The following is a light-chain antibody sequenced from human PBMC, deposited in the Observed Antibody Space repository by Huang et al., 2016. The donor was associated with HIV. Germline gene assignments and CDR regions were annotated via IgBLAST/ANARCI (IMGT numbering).Light chain of an antibody. CDR1: QIVNSDY. J-gene: IGKJ4*01. CDR2: GAS. V-gene: IGKV3-20*01. CDR3: QLYGSALQEVT. Sequence: IALTPSPDTLSLSPGQGATLSCKASQIVNSDYLAWYQQKLGQAPRLLIYGASNRATGIPERFSGRGSGTDFTLTISRLEPEDFAVYYCQLYGSALQEVTFGGGTKVEI.